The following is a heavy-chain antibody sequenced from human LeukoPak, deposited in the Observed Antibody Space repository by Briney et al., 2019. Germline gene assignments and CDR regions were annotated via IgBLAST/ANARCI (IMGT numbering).Heavy chain of an antibody. CDR1: GGSFSGYY. V-gene: IGHV4-34*01. D-gene: IGHD1-26*01. CDR3: ARFKTSGTYYMDV. CDR2: INHSGST. Sequence: SETLSLTCAVYGGSFSGYYWSWIRQPPGKGLEWIGEINHSGSTNYNPSLKSRVTISVDTSKNQFSLKLSSVTAADTAMYCCARFKTSGTYYMDVWGKGTTVTVSS. J-gene: IGHJ6*03.